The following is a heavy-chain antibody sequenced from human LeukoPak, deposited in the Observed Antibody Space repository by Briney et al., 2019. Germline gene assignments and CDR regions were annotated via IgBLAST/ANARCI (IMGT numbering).Heavy chain of an antibody. CDR3: ARVRRGYSGFRNGMDV. CDR1: GGSISSYY. V-gene: IGHV4-59*01. Sequence: SETLSLTCTVSGGSISSYYWSWIRQPPGKGLEWVGYIYYSGSTNYNPSLKRRVTISVDTSKNQFSLKLSSVTAADTAVYYCARVRRGYSGFRNGMDVWGQGTTVTVSS. J-gene: IGHJ6*02. D-gene: IGHD5-12*01. CDR2: IYYSGST.